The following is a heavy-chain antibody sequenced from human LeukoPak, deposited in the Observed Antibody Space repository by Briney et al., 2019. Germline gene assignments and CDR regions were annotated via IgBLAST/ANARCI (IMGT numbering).Heavy chain of an antibody. Sequence: PSETLSLTCTVSGGSISSSNYYWGWIRQPPGKGLEWIGNMYHSGSTYYDPSLESRVTISFDTSKNQFSLKLSSVTAADTAVYYCAAAFDYWGQGTLVTVSS. D-gene: IGHD6-25*01. J-gene: IGHJ4*02. V-gene: IGHV4-39*01. CDR3: AAAFDY. CDR2: MYHSGST. CDR1: GGSISSSNYY.